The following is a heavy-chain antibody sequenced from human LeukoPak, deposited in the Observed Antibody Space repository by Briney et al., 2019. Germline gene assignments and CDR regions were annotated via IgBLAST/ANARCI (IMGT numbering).Heavy chain of an antibody. CDR1: GGSISSYY. CDR2: IYYSGST. J-gene: IGHJ4*02. D-gene: IGHD3-10*01. CDR3: AREHGSGSPYFDY. V-gene: IGHV4-59*01. Sequence: SETLSFTCTVSGGSISSYYWSWIRQPPGKGLEWIGYIYYSGSTNYNPSLKSRVTISVDTSKNQFSLKLSSVTAADTAVYYCAREHGSGSPYFDYWAREPWSPSPQ.